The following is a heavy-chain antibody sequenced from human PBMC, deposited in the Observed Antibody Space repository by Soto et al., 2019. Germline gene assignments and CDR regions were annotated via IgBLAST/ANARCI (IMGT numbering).Heavy chain of an antibody. CDR1: GGTFSSYT. J-gene: IGHJ6*02. Sequence: SVKVSCKASGGTFSSYTISWVRQAPGQGREWMGGIIPIFGTANYGQKFHGRVTITADETTRTAYMELSSLRSEDTAVYYCASLARNYYDSSGYPYYYYGMDVWGQGTTVTVSS. CDR2: IIPIFGTA. CDR3: ASLARNYYDSSGYPYYYYGMDV. D-gene: IGHD3-22*01. V-gene: IGHV1-69*13.